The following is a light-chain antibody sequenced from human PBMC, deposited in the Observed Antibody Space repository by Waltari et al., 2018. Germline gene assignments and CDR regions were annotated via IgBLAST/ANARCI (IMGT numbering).Light chain of an antibody. Sequence: EIVMAQSPATLSVSPGERAILSCRASQSVSSNLAWYQQKPGQAPRLLIYGASTRATGIPAMFSGGGSGTEFTLTISSLQSEDFAVYYCQQYNNWLWTFGQGTKVEIK. J-gene: IGKJ1*01. CDR3: QQYNNWLWT. CDR2: GAS. CDR1: QSVSSN. V-gene: IGKV3-15*01.